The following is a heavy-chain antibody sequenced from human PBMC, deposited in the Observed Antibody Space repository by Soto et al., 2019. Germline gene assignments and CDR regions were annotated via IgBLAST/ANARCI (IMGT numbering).Heavy chain of an antibody. V-gene: IGHV1-69*01. CDR2: IIPIFGTA. D-gene: IGHD5-12*01. Sequence: QAQLVQSGAEVKKPGSSVKVSCKASGGTFSSYAISWVRQAPGQGLEWMGGIIPIFGTANYAQKFQGRVTITADESTSTAXMELSSLRSEDTAVYYCARHNVDIVATIMAGWFDPWGQGTLVTVSS. J-gene: IGHJ5*02. CDR3: ARHNVDIVATIMAGWFDP. CDR1: GGTFSSYA.